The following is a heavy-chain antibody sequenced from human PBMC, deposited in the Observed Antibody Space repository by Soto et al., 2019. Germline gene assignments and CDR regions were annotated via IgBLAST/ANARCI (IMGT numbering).Heavy chain of an antibody. CDR1: GGTFSSYA. Sequence: SVKVSCKASGGTFSSYAISWVRQAPGQGLEWMGGIIPIVGTPNYAQKFQGRVTMTTDTSTSTAYMELSSLRSEDTAVYYCARARKPELGTLYYYGMDVWGQGTTVTVSS. J-gene: IGHJ6*02. D-gene: IGHD7-27*01. CDR2: IIPIVGTP. CDR3: ARARKPELGTLYYYGMDV. V-gene: IGHV1-69*05.